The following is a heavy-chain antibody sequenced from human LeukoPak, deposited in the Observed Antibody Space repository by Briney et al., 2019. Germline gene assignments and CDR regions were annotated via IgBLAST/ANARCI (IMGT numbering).Heavy chain of an antibody. Sequence: ASVKVSCKASGYTFTSYYMPWVRQAPGQGLEWMGIINPSGGSTSYAQKFQGRVTMTRDMSTSTVYMELSSLRSEDTAVYYCARAGYCSSTSCYQIFDYWGQGTLVTVSS. CDR1: GYTFTSYY. J-gene: IGHJ4*02. CDR2: INPSGGST. D-gene: IGHD2-2*01. CDR3: ARAGYCSSTSCYQIFDY. V-gene: IGHV1-46*01.